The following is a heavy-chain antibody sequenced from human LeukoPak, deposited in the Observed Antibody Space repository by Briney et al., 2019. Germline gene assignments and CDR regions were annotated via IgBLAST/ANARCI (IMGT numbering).Heavy chain of an antibody. V-gene: IGHV3-15*01. Sequence: GGSLRLSCSASGFTFSNAWMSWVPQAPGKGLKGVGRIKSKTDGCTTDYAAPVKGRFTISRDDSKNTLYLQMNSLKTEDTAVYYCTTELAAAGNFDYWGQGTLVTVSS. J-gene: IGHJ4*02. CDR1: GFTFSNAW. CDR2: IKSKTDGCTT. CDR3: TTELAAAGNFDY. D-gene: IGHD6-13*01.